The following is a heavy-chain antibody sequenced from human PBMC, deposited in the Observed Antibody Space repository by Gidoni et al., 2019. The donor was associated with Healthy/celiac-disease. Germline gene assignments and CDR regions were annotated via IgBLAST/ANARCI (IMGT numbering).Heavy chain of an antibody. CDR1: GGSFSGYY. Sequence: QVQLQQWGAGLLKPSETLSLTCAVYGGSFSGYYWSWIRQPPGKGLEWIGEINHSGSTHYNPSLKSRVTISVDTSKNQCSLKLSSVTAADTAVYYCARGERGTTVTISGIFDYWGQGTLVTVSS. CDR2: INHSGST. CDR3: ARGERGTTVTISGIFDY. J-gene: IGHJ4*02. D-gene: IGHD4-4*01. V-gene: IGHV4-34*01.